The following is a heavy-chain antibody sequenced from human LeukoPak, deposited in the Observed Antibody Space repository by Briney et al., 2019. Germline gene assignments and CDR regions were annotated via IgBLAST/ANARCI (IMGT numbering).Heavy chain of an antibody. Sequence: SETLSLTCAVYGGSFSGYYWSWIRQPPGKGLEWIGEINHSGSTNYNPSLKSRVTISVDTSKNQFSLKLSSVTAADTAVYYCASINYGSGFVYYYYYMDVWGKGTTVTISS. V-gene: IGHV4-34*01. CDR1: GGSFSGYY. CDR2: INHSGST. D-gene: IGHD3-10*01. CDR3: ASINYGSGFVYYYYYMDV. J-gene: IGHJ6*03.